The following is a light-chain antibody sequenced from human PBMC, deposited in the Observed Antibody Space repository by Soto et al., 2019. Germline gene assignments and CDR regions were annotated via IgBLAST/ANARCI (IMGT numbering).Light chain of an antibody. CDR3: QQYGSSPLT. CDR2: GAS. CDR1: QTVSSSY. J-gene: IGKJ4*01. V-gene: IGKV3-20*01. Sequence: EIVLTQSPGTLSLSPGERATLSCRASQTVSSSYLAWYQQKPGQAPRLLIYGASSRATGIPDRISGSGSGTDFTLTISRLEPEDFAVYFCQQYGSSPLTFGGGPRWRSN.